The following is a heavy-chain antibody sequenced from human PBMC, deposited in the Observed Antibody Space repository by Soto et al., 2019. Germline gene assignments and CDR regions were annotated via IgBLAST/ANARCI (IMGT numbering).Heavy chain of an antibody. CDR2: IYYSGST. CDR1: GGSISSGGYY. V-gene: IGHV4-31*03. Sequence: QVQLQESGPGLVKPSQTLSLTCTVSGGSISSGGYYWSWIRQHPGKGLEWIGYIYYSGSTYYNPSLKSRVTISVDTSKNQFSLKLSSVTAADTAVYYCARGELLWFGELASFDYWGQGTLVTVSS. J-gene: IGHJ4*02. D-gene: IGHD3-10*01. CDR3: ARGELLWFGELASFDY.